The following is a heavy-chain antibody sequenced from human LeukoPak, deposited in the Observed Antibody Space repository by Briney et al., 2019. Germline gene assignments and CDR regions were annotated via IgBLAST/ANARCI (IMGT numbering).Heavy chain of an antibody. CDR3: ARSSGSYYPFDN. CDR2: IYYSGST. D-gene: IGHD1-26*01. V-gene: IGHV4-61*01. J-gene: IGHJ4*02. Sequence: SETPSLTCTVSGGSVSSGTYFWSWFRQPPGKGLESIGSIYYSGSTNFDPSLKSRVIISVDTSKNQFSLKLRSVTAADTAVYYCARSSGSYYPFDNWGQGTLVTVSS. CDR1: GGSVSSGTYF.